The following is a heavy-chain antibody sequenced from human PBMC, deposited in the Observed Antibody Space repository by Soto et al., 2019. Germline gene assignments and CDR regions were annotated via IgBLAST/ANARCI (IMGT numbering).Heavy chain of an antibody. V-gene: IGHV1-69*10. Sequence: SVKVSCKASGGTFSSYAISWVRQAPGQGLEWMGGIIPIDGETIYAQKFQGRVTMTEDTSTDTAYMELSSLRSEDTAVYYCATSYGDDAFDIWGQGTMVTVS. CDR1: GGTFSSYA. J-gene: IGHJ3*02. CDR2: IIPIDGET. D-gene: IGHD4-17*01. CDR3: ATSYGDDAFDI.